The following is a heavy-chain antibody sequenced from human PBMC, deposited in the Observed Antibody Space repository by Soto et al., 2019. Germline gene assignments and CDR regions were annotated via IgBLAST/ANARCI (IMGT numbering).Heavy chain of an antibody. V-gene: IGHV1-69*13. J-gene: IGHJ6*02. CDR1: GGTFSSYA. Sequence: ASVKVSCKASGGTFSSYAISWVRQAPGQGLEWMGGIIPIFGTANYAQKFQGRVTITADESTSTAYMELSSLRSEDTAVYYCARDRSGRYCISTSCLIPHYYYYGMDVWGQGTTVTVSS. CDR3: ARDRSGRYCISTSCLIPHYYYYGMDV. D-gene: IGHD2-2*01. CDR2: IIPIFGTA.